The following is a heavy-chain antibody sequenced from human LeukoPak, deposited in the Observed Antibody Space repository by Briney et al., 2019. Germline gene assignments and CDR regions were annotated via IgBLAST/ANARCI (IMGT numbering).Heavy chain of an antibody. D-gene: IGHD3-22*01. CDR3: ARDLRYYDSSGYLP. V-gene: IGHV1-69*06. CDR1: GGTFSSYA. J-gene: IGHJ5*02. Sequence: SVKVSCKASGGTFSSYAISWVRQAPGQGLEWMGRIIPIFGTANYAQKLQGRVTITADKSTSTAYMELSGLRSEDTAVYYCARDLRYYDSSGYLPWGQGTLVTVSS. CDR2: IIPIFGTA.